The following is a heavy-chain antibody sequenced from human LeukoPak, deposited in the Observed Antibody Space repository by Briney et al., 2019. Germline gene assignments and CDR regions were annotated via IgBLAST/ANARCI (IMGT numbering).Heavy chain of an antibody. CDR2: ISGSGGST. D-gene: IGHD4-17*01. V-gene: IGHV3-23*01. J-gene: IGHJ4*02. CDR1: GFTFSSYA. CDR3: ANSGSGRVGYGDYERSRDY. Sequence: GGSLRLSCAASGFTFSSYAMSWVRQAPGKGLEWVSAISGSGGSTYYADSVKGRFTISRDNSKNTLYLQMNSMRAEDTAVYYCANSGSGRVGYGDYERSRDYWGQGTLVTVSS.